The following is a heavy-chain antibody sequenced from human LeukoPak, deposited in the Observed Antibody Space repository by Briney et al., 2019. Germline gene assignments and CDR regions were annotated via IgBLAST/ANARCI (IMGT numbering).Heavy chain of an antibody. V-gene: IGHV1-69*05. CDR1: GGTFSSYA. D-gene: IGHD3-10*01. J-gene: IGHJ4*02. CDR2: IIPIFGTA. Sequence: GASVKVSCKASGGTFSSYAISWVRQAPGQGLEWMGGIIPIFGTANYALKFQGRVTMTRDMSTSTVYMELSSLRSEDTAVYYCARDHLYYYGSGGAGNDYWGQGTLVTVSS. CDR3: ARDHLYYYGSGGAGNDY.